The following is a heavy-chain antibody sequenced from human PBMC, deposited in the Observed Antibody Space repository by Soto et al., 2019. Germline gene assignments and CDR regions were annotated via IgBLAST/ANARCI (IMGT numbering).Heavy chain of an antibody. CDR1: GFTFSSYA. CDR3: AKGRREGCASSSDCHSFFHY. J-gene: IGHJ4*01. V-gene: IGHV3-23*01. Sequence: GGSLRLSCAASGFTFSSYAMSWVRQAPGKGLEWVSIISGSGGTTYYADPVRGRFTISRDNSKNTLYLQMNSLRAEDTAVYYCAKGRREGCASSSDCHSFFHYWGQGTLVTVSS. CDR2: ISGSGGTT. D-gene: IGHD2-2*01.